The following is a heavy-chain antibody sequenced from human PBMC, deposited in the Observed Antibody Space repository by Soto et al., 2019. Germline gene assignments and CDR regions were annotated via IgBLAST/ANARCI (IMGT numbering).Heavy chain of an antibody. J-gene: IGHJ4*02. D-gene: IGHD1-1*01. CDR2: IKSKPDGGTT. Sequence: EVQLVESGGGLVKPGGSLRLSCAASGFTFSNAWFGWVRQAPGKGLEWVGRIKSKPDGGTTDYAAPVKGRFTILRDDSKKTLYLQMNSLKSEDTGVYYCNIGLEHDFWGQGTLVIVSS. CDR1: GFTFSNAW. CDR3: NIGLEHDF. V-gene: IGHV3-15*01.